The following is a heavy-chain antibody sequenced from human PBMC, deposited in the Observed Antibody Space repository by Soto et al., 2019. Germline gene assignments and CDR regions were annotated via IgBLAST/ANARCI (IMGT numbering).Heavy chain of an antibody. Sequence: AESLNISCQGSGYSFTTYWIGWVRQMPGKGLEWMGIIYPGDSDTRYSPSFQGQVTISADKSISTADLQWSSLKASDTAMYYCARHGMGKYYDSISDWFDPWGQGTLVAVSS. CDR1: GYSFTTYW. J-gene: IGHJ5*02. CDR2: IYPGDSDT. D-gene: IGHD3-22*01. V-gene: IGHV5-51*01. CDR3: ARHGMGKYYDSISDWFDP.